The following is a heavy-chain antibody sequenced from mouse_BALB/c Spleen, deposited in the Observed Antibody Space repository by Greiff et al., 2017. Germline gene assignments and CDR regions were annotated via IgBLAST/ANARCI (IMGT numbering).Heavy chain of an antibody. D-gene: IGHD1-1*01. Sequence: EVKVVESGGGLVKPGGSLKLSCAASGFTFSSYTMSWVRQTPEKRLEWVATISSGGSYTYYPDSVKGRFTISRDNAKNTLYLQMSSLKSEDTAMYYCTRDGSSPYWYFDVWGAGTTVTVSS. CDR1: GFTFSSYT. CDR2: ISSGGSYT. J-gene: IGHJ1*01. V-gene: IGHV5-6-4*01. CDR3: TRDGSSPYWYFDV.